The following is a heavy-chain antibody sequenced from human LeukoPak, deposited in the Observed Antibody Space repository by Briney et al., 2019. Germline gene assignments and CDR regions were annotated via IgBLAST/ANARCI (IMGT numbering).Heavy chain of an antibody. Sequence: RGGSLSLSCAASGFTFINYGMHWVRQAPGKGLEWVAVISYDGSNKYYTDSVKGRFTISRDNSKSSLFLQMNSLRAEDTAVYYCARGRYNWNHGDWFDPWGQGTLVTVSS. CDR2: ISYDGSNK. J-gene: IGHJ5*02. CDR3: ARGRYNWNHGDWFDP. D-gene: IGHD1-1*01. V-gene: IGHV3-30*03. CDR1: GFTFINYG.